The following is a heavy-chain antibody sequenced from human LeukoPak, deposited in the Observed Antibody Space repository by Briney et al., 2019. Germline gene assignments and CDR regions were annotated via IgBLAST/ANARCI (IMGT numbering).Heavy chain of an antibody. CDR3: ARAVAENWFDP. J-gene: IGHJ5*02. Sequence: PGGSLRLSCAASGFTYSSYWMSWVRQAPGKGPEWVANIKQDGSDKYYVDSVKGRFTISRDNAKNSLYLQMNSLRVEDTAVYYCARAVAENWFDPWGQGTLATVSS. CDR2: IKQDGSDK. D-gene: IGHD6-19*01. CDR1: GFTYSSYW. V-gene: IGHV3-7*01.